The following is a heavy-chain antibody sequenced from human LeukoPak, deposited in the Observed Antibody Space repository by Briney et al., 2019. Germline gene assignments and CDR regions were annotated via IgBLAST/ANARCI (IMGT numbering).Heavy chain of an antibody. D-gene: IGHD7-27*01. CDR1: GGTFSSYA. V-gene: IGHV1-69*01. CDR2: IIPIFGTA. J-gene: IGHJ3*02. CDR3: ARDRVYLGYAFDI. Sequence: SVKVSCKASGGTFSSYAISWVRQAPGQGLEWMGGIIPIFGTANYAQKFQGRVTITADESTSTAYIELSSLRSEDTAVYYCARDRVYLGYAFDIWGQGTMVTVSS.